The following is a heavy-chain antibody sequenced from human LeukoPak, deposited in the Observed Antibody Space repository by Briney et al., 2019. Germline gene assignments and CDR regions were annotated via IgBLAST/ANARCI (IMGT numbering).Heavy chain of an antibody. D-gene: IGHD3-9*01. V-gene: IGHV4-39*01. CDR1: GGSISSSSYY. Sequence: PSETLSLTCTVSGGSISSSSYYWGWIRQPPGKGLEWIGSIYYSGSTYYNPSLKSRVTISVDTSKNQFSLKVSSVTAADTAVYYCAGRAYYDILTGYIDYWGQGTLVTVSS. J-gene: IGHJ4*02. CDR2: IYYSGST. CDR3: AGRAYYDILTGYIDY.